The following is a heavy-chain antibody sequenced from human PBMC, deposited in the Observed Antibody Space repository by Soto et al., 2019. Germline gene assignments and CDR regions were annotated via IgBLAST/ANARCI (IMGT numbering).Heavy chain of an antibody. CDR2: ISGSGGST. CDR1: GFTFSSYA. V-gene: IGHV3-23*01. D-gene: IGHD6-19*01. Sequence: GGSLRLSCAASGFTFSSYAMSWVRQAPGKGLEWVSAISGSGGSTYYADSVKGRFTISRDNSKNTLYLQMNSLRAEDTAVYYCAKDPHGVAVAGRGYYYYGMDVWGQGTTVTVSS. J-gene: IGHJ6*02. CDR3: AKDPHGVAVAGRGYYYYGMDV.